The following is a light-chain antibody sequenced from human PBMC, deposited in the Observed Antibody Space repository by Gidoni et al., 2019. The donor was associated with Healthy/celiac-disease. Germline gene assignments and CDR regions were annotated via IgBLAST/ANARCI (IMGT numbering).Light chain of an antibody. CDR3: QQRSNWVT. V-gene: IGKV3-11*01. J-gene: IGKJ3*01. CDR2: DAS. Sequence: IVLTQSPATLPFSQAERATLSCRASQSVSSYLAWYQQQPSQAPRLLIYDASNRAAGIPARCSGSGSAADFTLTISSLEPEDFAVYCCQQRSNWVTFGPGTKVEIK. CDR1: QSVSSY.